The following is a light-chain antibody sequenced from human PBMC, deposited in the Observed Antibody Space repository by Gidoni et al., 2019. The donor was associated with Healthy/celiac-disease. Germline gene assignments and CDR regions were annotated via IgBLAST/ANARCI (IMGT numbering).Light chain of an antibody. CDR2: DAS. CDR3: QQRSNWPMYT. V-gene: IGKV3-11*01. Sequence: EIVLTQSPATLSLSPGERATLSCRASQSVSSYLAWYQQKPGQAPRLLIYDASNRATGIPARSSGSGSGTDFTLTISSLEPEDFAVYYCQQRSNWPMYTFXQXTKLXIK. CDR1: QSVSSY. J-gene: IGKJ2*01.